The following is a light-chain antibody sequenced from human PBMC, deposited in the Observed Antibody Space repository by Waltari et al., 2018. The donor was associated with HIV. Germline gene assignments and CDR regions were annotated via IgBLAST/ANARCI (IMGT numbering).Light chain of an antibody. CDR3: QQYGSSPRT. V-gene: IGKV3D-20*01. CDR1: QTVTSDF. Sequence: ETVLTQSPATLSLSPGERATLSCGASQTVTSDFLAWYQQKPGLAPSLLIYDASNRATGIPDRFSGSGSGTDFTLTISRLEPEDFAVYYCQQYGSSPRTFGQGTKVEIK. J-gene: IGKJ1*01. CDR2: DAS.